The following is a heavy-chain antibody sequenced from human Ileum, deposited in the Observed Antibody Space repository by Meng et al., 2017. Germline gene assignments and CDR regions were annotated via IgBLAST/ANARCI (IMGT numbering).Heavy chain of an antibody. CDR3: AKRGLTGLDAFDI. CDR2: ITGSGGGA. CDR1: RLTFSNYA. V-gene: IGHV3-23*01. D-gene: IGHD3-9*01. Sequence: EVRLLGCGGGLVQPGGSLRLACAATRLTFSNYAMRWVRQTPGKGLEWVSAITGSGGGAYYADSVKGRFTISRDNSKNTLYLQMNSLRAEDTAIYYCAKRGLTGLDAFDIWGQGTMVTVSS. J-gene: IGHJ3*02.